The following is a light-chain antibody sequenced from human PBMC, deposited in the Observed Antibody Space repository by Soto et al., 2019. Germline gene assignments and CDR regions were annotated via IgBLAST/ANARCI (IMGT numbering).Light chain of an antibody. CDR2: KAS. CDR1: QSISTS. Sequence: DIQMTQSPSTLSASVGDRVTITCRASQSISTSLAWYQQKPGKAPKVLIYKASSLESGVPSRFSGSGSGTEFTLTISSLQPDDFATYYCQHCDSSWTFGQGTKVEIK. J-gene: IGKJ1*01. V-gene: IGKV1-5*03. CDR3: QHCDSSWT.